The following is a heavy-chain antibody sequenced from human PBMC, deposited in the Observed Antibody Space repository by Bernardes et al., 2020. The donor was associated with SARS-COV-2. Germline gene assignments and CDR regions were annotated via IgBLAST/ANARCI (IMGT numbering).Heavy chain of an antibody. CDR3: AREDYGDYVYYGMDV. D-gene: IGHD4-17*01. CDR1: GYTFTSYD. J-gene: IGHJ6*02. CDR2: MNPNSGNT. V-gene: IGHV1-8*01. Sequence: ASVKVSCKASGYTFTSYDINWVRQATGQGLEWMGWMNPNSGNTGYAQKFQGRVTMTRNTSISTAYMELSSLRSEDTAVYYCAREDYGDYVYYGMDVWGQGTTVTVSS.